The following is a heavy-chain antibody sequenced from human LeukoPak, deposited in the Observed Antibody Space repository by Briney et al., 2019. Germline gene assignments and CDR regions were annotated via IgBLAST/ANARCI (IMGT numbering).Heavy chain of an antibody. CDR3: ARSNQADDY. CDR2: INPGGSSI. D-gene: IGHD1-14*01. V-gene: IGHV3-74*01. CDR1: GFTFSSYW. Sequence: GGSLRLSCAASGFTFSSYWMHWVRQVPGKGLVWVARINPGGSSITYADSVKGRFTISRDNAKNTLYLQMDSLRAKDTGVYYCARSNQADDYWGQGTLVTVSS. J-gene: IGHJ4*02.